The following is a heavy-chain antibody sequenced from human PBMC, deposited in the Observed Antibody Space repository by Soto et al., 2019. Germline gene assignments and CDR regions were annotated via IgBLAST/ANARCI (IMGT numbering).Heavy chain of an antibody. Sequence: SETLSLTCTVSGGSVSSESHYWSWIRQPPGKGLEWIGYIYYSGSTNYNPSLKSRVTISVDTSKNQFSLKLSSVTAADTAVYYCARVEMATITADYWGQGTLVTVSS. CDR3: ARVEMATITADY. V-gene: IGHV4-61*01. D-gene: IGHD5-12*01. J-gene: IGHJ4*02. CDR2: IYYSGST. CDR1: GGSVSSESHY.